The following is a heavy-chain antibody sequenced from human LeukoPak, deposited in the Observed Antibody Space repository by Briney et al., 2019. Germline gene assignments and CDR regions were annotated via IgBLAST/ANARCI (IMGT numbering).Heavy chain of an antibody. J-gene: IGHJ4*02. CDR1: GGSFSGYY. CDR3: ARARGYSYGYHY. Sequence: SETLSLTCAVYGGSFSGYYWSWIRQPPGKGLEWIGEINHSGSTNYNPSLKSRVTISVDTSKNQFSLKLGSVTAADTAVYYCARARGYSYGYHYWGQGTLVTVSS. D-gene: IGHD5-18*01. CDR2: INHSGST. V-gene: IGHV4-34*01.